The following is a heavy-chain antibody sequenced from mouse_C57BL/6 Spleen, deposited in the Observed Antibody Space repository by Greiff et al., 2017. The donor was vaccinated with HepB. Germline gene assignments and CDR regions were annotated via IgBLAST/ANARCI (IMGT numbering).Heavy chain of an antibody. V-gene: IGHV1-19*01. CDR1: GYTFTDYY. J-gene: IGHJ2*01. Sequence: EVQLQQSGPVLVKPGASVKMSCKASGYTFTDYYMNWVKQSHGKSLEWIGVINPYNGGTSYNQKFKGKATLTVDKSSSTAYMELNSLTSEDSAVYYCARRGFDDSYFDYWGQGTTLTVSS. D-gene: IGHD2-12*01. CDR3: ARRGFDDSYFDY. CDR2: INPYNGGT.